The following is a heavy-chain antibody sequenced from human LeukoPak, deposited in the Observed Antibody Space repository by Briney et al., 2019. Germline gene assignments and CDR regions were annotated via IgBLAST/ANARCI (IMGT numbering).Heavy chain of an antibody. D-gene: IGHD3-22*01. J-gene: IGHJ4*02. Sequence: GGSLRLSCAASGFTYSGYWMSWVRQAPRKGLEWVANIMQDGSEKYYVDSVKGRFTISRDNAKNSLYLQMNSLRAEDTAVYYCVRDLYRIVVVPHYFDYWGQGTLVTVSS. CDR3: VRDLYRIVVVPHYFDY. CDR2: IMQDGSEK. CDR1: GFTYSGYW. V-gene: IGHV3-7*01.